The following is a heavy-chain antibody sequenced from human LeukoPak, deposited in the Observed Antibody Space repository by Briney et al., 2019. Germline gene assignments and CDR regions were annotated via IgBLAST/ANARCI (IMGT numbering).Heavy chain of an antibody. CDR2: ISGDGGST. J-gene: IGHJ6*02. V-gene: IGHV3-43*02. CDR1: GFTFDDYA. D-gene: IGHD6-19*01. CDR3: AKEIAVAGTGSYDYYYYYGMDV. Sequence: GGSLRLSCAASGFTFDDYAMHWVRQAPGKGLEWVSLISGDGGSTYYADSVKGRFTISRDNSKNSLYLQMNSLRTEDTALYYCAKEIAVAGTGSYDYYYYYGMDVWGQGTTVTVSS.